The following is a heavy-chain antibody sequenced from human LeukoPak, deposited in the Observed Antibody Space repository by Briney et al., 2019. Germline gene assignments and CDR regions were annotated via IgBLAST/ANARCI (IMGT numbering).Heavy chain of an antibody. V-gene: IGHV3-7*01. D-gene: IGHD2-15*01. J-gene: IGHJ4*02. CDR2: INQDGSEK. Sequence: PGGSLRLSCAASGFRFNTYWMSWVRQAPGKGLEWVANINQDGSEKYYVDSVKGRFTISRDNAKNSLYLQMNSLRAEDTAVYYCAKRYCSGGSCYGQFDYWGQGTLVTVSS. CDR1: GFRFNTYW. CDR3: AKRYCSGGSCYGQFDY.